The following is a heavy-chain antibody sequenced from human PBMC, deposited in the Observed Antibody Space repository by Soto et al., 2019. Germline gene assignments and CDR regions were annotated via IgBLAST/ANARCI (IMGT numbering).Heavy chain of an antibody. J-gene: IGHJ4*02. CDR3: ARGGNSGYVW. CDR1: GGSFSGYY. D-gene: IGHD5-12*01. V-gene: IGHV4-34*01. Sequence: QVQLQQWGAGLLKPSETLSLTCAVYGGSFSGYYWSWIRQPPGKGLEWIGEINHSGSTNYNPSLKRRVTISVDTYKNQFSLKLSSVTAADTAVYYCARGGNSGYVWWGQGTLVTVSS. CDR2: INHSGST.